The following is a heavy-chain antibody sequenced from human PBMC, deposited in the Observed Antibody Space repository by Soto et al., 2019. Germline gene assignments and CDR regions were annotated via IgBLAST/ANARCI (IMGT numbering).Heavy chain of an antibody. D-gene: IGHD1-26*01. CDR2: IWHDGSNK. CDR3: ARDSLSGSYYLDY. J-gene: IGHJ4*02. CDR1: GFTFSSYG. V-gene: IGHV3-33*01. Sequence: QVQLVESGGGVVQAGRSLRLSCAASGFTFSSYGMHWVRQAPGKGLEWVAVIWHDGSNKYYADSVKGRFTISRDNSKNTLYLQMNSLRAEDTAVYYCARDSLSGSYYLDYWGQGTLVTVSS.